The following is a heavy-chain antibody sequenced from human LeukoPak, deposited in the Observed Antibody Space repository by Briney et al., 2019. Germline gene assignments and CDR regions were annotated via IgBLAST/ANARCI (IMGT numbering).Heavy chain of an antibody. CDR1: GFTFSSYS. D-gene: IGHD1-26*01. V-gene: IGHV3-48*04. Sequence: GGSLRLSCAASGFTFSSYSMNWVRQAPGKGLEWVSHITASGTAMFYADSVKGRFTISRDDSRNTLYLQMNSLRGDDTAVYYCAKDVGKWESLHFFDYWGQGTLVTVSS. CDR3: AKDVGKWESLHFFDY. J-gene: IGHJ4*02. CDR2: ITASGTAM.